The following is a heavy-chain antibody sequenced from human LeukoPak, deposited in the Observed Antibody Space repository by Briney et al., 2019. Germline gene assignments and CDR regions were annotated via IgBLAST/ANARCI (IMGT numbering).Heavy chain of an antibody. CDR1: GFTFSSSD. Sequence: GGSLRLSCAASGFTFSSSDMTWVRQAPGKGLEWVSGISGSGSSTYYADSVKGRFTISRDNSKNTLSLQMNSLRTEDTAVYHCAKIWFGTYPYYGMDVWGQGTTVAVP. J-gene: IGHJ6*02. CDR3: AKIWFGTYPYYGMDV. CDR2: ISGSGSST. D-gene: IGHD3-10*01. V-gene: IGHV3-23*01.